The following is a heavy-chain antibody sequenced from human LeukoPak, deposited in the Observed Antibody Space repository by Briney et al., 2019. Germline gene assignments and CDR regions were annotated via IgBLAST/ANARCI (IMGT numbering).Heavy chain of an antibody. CDR1: GGTFSSYA. D-gene: IGHD2-15*01. CDR2: IIPIFGTA. V-gene: IGHV1-69*06. Sequence: SVKVSCKASGGTFSSYATSWVRQAPGQGLEWMGGIIPIFGTANYAQKFQGRVTITADKSTSTAYMELSSLRSEDTAVYYCARGYRGYCSGGSCYLFDYWGQGTLVTVSS. CDR3: ARGYRGYCSGGSCYLFDY. J-gene: IGHJ4*02.